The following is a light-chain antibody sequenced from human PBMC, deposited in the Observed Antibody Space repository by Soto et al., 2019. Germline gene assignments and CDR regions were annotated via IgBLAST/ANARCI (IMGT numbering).Light chain of an antibody. Sequence: QSALTQPASVSGSPGQSITISCTGTSSDVGSCNCVSWYQQHPGKAPKLMISEVSNRPSGVSNRFSGSKSGNTASLTISGLQAEDEADYYCNSYTSSNTWMFGGGTKLTVL. CDR2: EVS. CDR1: SSDVGSCNC. J-gene: IGLJ3*02. CDR3: NSYTSSNTWM. V-gene: IGLV2-14*01.